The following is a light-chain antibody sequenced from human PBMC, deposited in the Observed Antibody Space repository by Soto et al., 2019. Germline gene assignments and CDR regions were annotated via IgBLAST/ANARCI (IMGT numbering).Light chain of an antibody. J-gene: IGLJ2*01. Sequence: SALTQPAFVSGSPGQSITLSCTGSSSDVGGYNYVSWYQQHPDKAPKLMIYEVSNRPSGVSNRFSGSKSGNTASLTISGLQAEDEADYYCSSYTTTKTLVFGGGTKLTVL. V-gene: IGLV2-14*01. CDR1: SSDVGGYNY. CDR2: EVS. CDR3: SSYTTTKTLV.